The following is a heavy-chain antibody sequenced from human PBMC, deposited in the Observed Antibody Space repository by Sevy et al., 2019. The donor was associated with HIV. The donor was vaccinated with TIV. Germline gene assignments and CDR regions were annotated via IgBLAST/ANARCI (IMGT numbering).Heavy chain of an antibody. CDR1: GFTFSSYA. CDR2: IGGSGETT. D-gene: IGHD1-26*01. V-gene: IGHV3-23*01. CDR3: ARVGGWEVGSLDNWFDP. J-gene: IGHJ5*02. Sequence: GGSLRLSCAASGFTFSSYAVTWVRQAPEKGLEWVSLIGGSGETTYYADSVRGRCTISSDNSKNTVYLQMNSLRAGETAIYYCARVGGWEVGSLDNWFDPWGQGTLVTVSS.